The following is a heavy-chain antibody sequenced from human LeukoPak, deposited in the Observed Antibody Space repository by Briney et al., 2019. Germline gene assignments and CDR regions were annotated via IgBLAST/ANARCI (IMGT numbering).Heavy chain of an antibody. CDR3: ARSRGYSYGLAYYFDY. CDR1: GGSISSSGYY. Sequence: SETLSLTCTVSGGSISSSGYYWSWIRQPPGKGLEWIGEINHSGSTNYNPSLKSRVTISVDTSKNQFSLKLSSVTAADTAVYYCARSRGYSYGLAYYFDYWGQGTLVTVSS. CDR2: INHSGST. D-gene: IGHD5-18*01. V-gene: IGHV4-39*07. J-gene: IGHJ4*02.